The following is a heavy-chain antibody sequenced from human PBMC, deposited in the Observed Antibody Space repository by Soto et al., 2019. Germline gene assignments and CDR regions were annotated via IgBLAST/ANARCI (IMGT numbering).Heavy chain of an antibody. CDR1: GGSISSGDYY. J-gene: IGHJ1*01. V-gene: IGHV4-30-4*01. CDR2: IYYSGST. D-gene: IGHD3-22*01. CDR3: ARGTEAGGYYYVGYFQH. Sequence: SETLSLTCTVSGGSISSGDYYWSWIRQPPGKGLEWIGYIYYSGSTYYNPSLKSRVTISVDTSKNQFSLKLSSVTAADTAVYYCARGTEAGGYYYVGYFQHWGQGTLVTVSS.